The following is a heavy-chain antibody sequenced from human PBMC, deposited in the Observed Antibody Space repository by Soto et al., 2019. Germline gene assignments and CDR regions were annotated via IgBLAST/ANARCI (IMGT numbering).Heavy chain of an antibody. J-gene: IGHJ4*02. Sequence: VASVKVSCKASGYTFTSYAMHWVRQAPGQRLEWMGWINAGNGNTKYSQKFQGRVTITRDTSASTAYMELSSLRSEDTAVYYCAKVSIVGATTPLFDYWGQGTLVTVSS. D-gene: IGHD1-26*01. CDR1: GYTFTSYA. CDR2: INAGNGNT. CDR3: AKVSIVGATTPLFDY. V-gene: IGHV1-3*01.